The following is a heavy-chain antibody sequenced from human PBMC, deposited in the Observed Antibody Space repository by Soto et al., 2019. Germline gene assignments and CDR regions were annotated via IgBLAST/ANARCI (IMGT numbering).Heavy chain of an antibody. CDR3: ARGQGCSGGSCYLSWYYGMDV. D-gene: IGHD2-15*01. J-gene: IGHJ6*02. CDR1: GGSFSGYY. Sequence: QVQLQQWGAGLLKPSETLSLTCAVYGGSFSGYYWSWIRQPPGKGLEWIGEINHSGSTNYNPSLKSRVIISVDTSKNQFSLKLSSVTAADTAVYYCARGQGCSGGSCYLSWYYGMDVWGQGTTVTVSS. V-gene: IGHV4-34*01. CDR2: INHSGST.